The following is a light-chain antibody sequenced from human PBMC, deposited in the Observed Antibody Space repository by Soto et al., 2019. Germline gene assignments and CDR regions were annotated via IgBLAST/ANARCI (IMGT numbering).Light chain of an antibody. J-gene: IGKJ4*01. CDR3: QQLYSHPLT. Sequence: IQLTQSPSSLSASVGDRVPLTWRASQGITSYLAWYQQRPGKAPGLLIYSASTLQSGVPSRFSGSGYGTDFSLTISNLQPEDFATYYCQQLYSHPLTFGGGTKVDIK. V-gene: IGKV1-9*01. CDR2: SAS. CDR1: QGITSY.